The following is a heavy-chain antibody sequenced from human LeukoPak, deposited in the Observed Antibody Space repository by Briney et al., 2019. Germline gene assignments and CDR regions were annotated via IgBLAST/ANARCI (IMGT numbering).Heavy chain of an antibody. J-gene: IGHJ3*01. Sequence: SETLSLTCTVSGYSISSGYCWGWIRQPPGKGLEWIGSICHSGSTYYNPSLKSRVTISVDTSKNQFSLKLSSVTAADTAVYFCATRPRDSSGYYLGAFDGWGQGTTVTVSS. D-gene: IGHD3-22*01. CDR3: ATRPRDSSGYYLGAFDG. CDR1: GYSISSGYC. V-gene: IGHV4-38-2*02. CDR2: ICHSGST.